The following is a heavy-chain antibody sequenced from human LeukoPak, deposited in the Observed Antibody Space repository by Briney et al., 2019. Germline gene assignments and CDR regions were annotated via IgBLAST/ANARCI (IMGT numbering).Heavy chain of an antibody. Sequence: GGSLRLSCAASGFTFTFYWMHWVRQAPGKGLVWVSRINSDGTNTNYAESVKGRFTISRDNAKNTLYMQMNSLRAEDTAVYYCAFGAETYYYESSGSQTFDYWGQGTLVTVSS. CDR2: INSDGTNT. D-gene: IGHD3-22*01. CDR1: GFTFTFYW. J-gene: IGHJ4*02. CDR3: AFGAETYYYESSGSQTFDY. V-gene: IGHV3-74*01.